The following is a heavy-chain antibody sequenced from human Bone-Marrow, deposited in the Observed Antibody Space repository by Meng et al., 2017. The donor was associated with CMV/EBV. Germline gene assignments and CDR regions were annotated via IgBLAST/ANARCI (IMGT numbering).Heavy chain of an antibody. CDR3: ARVQAMTTVTTGDY. CDR2: ISSSSSYI. Sequence: GGSLRLSCVGSGFTFTNAWMSWVRQAPGKGLEWVSSISSSSSYIYYADSVKGRFTISRDNAKNSLYLQMNSLRAEDTAVYYCARVQAMTTVTTGDYWGQGTLVTVSS. CDR1: GFTFTNAW. D-gene: IGHD4-11*01. V-gene: IGHV3-21*01. J-gene: IGHJ4*02.